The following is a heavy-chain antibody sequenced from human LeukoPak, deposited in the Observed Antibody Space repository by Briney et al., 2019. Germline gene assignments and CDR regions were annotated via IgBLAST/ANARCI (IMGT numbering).Heavy chain of an antibody. Sequence: PETLSLTCAVYGGSFSGYYWSWIRQPPGKGLEWIGEINHSGSTNYNPSLKSRVTISVDTSKNQFSLKLSSVTAADTAVYYCAILRADYYDSSGYYFDYWGQGTLVTVSS. J-gene: IGHJ4*02. CDR2: INHSGST. V-gene: IGHV4-34*01. CDR1: GGSFSGYY. CDR3: AILRADYYDSSGYYFDY. D-gene: IGHD3-22*01.